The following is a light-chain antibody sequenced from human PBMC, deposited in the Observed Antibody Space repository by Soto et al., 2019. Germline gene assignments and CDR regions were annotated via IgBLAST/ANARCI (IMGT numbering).Light chain of an antibody. CDR1: SSNIGRNT. CDR3: AAWDGSLNGYV. Sequence: QSVLTQPPSASGTPGQRVTISCSGSSSNIGRNTVNWYQQLPGTAPKLLIYINNQRPSGVPDRFSGSKSGTSASLAISGLQSEDEADYYCAAWDGSLNGYVFGTGTKVTVL. J-gene: IGLJ1*01. V-gene: IGLV1-44*01. CDR2: INN.